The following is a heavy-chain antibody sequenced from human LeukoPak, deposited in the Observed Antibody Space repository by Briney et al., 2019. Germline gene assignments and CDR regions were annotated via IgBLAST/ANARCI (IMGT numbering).Heavy chain of an antibody. J-gene: IGHJ4*02. CDR2: ISSSSSYI. V-gene: IGHV3-21*01. CDR3: ARDRRYFDTGGLGGPDY. CDR1: GFPFSSYT. Sequence: GGSLKLSCAASGFPFSSYTMNWVRQAPGKGLEWVSSISSSSSYIYYADSMKGRFTISRDNAKNSLYLQMNNLRAEGTAVYYCARDRRYFDTGGLGGPDYWGQGTLVTVSS. D-gene: IGHD2-8*02.